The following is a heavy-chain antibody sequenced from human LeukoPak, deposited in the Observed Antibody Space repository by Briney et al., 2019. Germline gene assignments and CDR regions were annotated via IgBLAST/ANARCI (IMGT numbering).Heavy chain of an antibody. V-gene: IGHV1-18*01. Sequence: ASVKVSCKVFAYTLSSNGISWVRQAPGQGLEWMGWISAYDGHTNYAQKLQGRVTMTTDTSTSTAYMELRSLRSEDTAVYYCATLTPGIAVTGTTDYWGQGTLVTVSS. CDR3: ATLTPGIAVTGTTDY. CDR1: AYTLSSNG. CDR2: ISAYDGHT. D-gene: IGHD6-19*01. J-gene: IGHJ4*02.